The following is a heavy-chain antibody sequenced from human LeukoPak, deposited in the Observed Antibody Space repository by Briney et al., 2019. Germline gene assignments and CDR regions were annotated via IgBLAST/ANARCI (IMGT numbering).Heavy chain of an antibody. J-gene: IGHJ4*02. V-gene: IGHV3-30-3*01. CDR1: GFTFSSYA. D-gene: IGHD4-17*01. CDR2: ISYDGSNK. CDR3: ARDKDGDYYFVY. Sequence: GGSLRLSCAASGFTFSSYAMHWVRQAPGKGLEWVAVISYDGSNKYYADSVKGRFTISRDNSKNTLYLQMNSLRAEDTAVYYCARDKDGDYYFVYWGQGTLVTVSS.